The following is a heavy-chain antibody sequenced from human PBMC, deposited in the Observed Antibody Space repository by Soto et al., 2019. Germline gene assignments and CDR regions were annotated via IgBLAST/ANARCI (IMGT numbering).Heavy chain of an antibody. D-gene: IGHD2-2*01. CDR2: ISGSGGST. Sequence: GGSLRLSCAASGFTFSSYAMSWVRQAPGKGLEWVSAISGSGGSTYYADSVKGRFTISRDNSKNTLYLQMNSLRAEDTAVYYCAKYIGEDIVVVPDNWFDPWGQGTLVTVSS. J-gene: IGHJ5*02. V-gene: IGHV3-23*01. CDR3: AKYIGEDIVVVPDNWFDP. CDR1: GFTFSSYA.